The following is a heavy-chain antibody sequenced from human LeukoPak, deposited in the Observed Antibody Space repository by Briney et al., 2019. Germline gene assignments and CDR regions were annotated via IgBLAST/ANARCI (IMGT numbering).Heavy chain of an antibody. J-gene: IGHJ4*02. CDR1: GFTFSIYG. CDR2: IRNDGSIK. V-gene: IGHV3-30*02. Sequence: GGSLRLSCAASGFTFSIYGMHWVRQAPGKGLEWVAFIRNDGSIKYYADSVKGRFTISRDNSKNTHYLQMNSLRAEDTALYYCAKDTPDAYYDYWGQGTLATVSS. CDR3: AKDTPDAYYDY.